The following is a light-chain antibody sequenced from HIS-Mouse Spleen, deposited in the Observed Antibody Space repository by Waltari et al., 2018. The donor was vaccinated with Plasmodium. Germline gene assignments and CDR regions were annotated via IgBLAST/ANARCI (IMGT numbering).Light chain of an antibody. CDR3: YSTDSSGNHRV. CDR1: ALPNKY. CDR2: DDS. J-gene: IGLJ3*02. V-gene: IGLV3-10*01. Sequence: SYELTQPPSVSVSPGQTARITCSGDALPNKYAYLYQQKSGQAPVLVIDDDSKRPSGMPERFSGYSSAKMATMTISGAQVEDDADYYCYSTDSSGNHRVFGGETKLTVL.